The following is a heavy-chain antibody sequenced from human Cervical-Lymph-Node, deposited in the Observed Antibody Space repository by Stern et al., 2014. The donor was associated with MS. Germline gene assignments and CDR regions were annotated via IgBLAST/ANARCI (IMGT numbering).Heavy chain of an antibody. CDR1: GFSFSSYW. V-gene: IGHV3-7*01. CDR3: ARDGTLVPAPFPYFYYGMDV. D-gene: IGHD2-2*01. J-gene: IGHJ6*02. CDR2: IKQDGRET. Sequence: QLVQSGGGLVQPGGSLRLSCAASGFSFSSYWMTWVRQAPGKGLEWIANIKQDGRETHYVDSVKGRFTISRDNAGNSLSLQMNSLRAEDTAVYFCARDGTLVPAPFPYFYYGMDVWGQGTTVTVSS.